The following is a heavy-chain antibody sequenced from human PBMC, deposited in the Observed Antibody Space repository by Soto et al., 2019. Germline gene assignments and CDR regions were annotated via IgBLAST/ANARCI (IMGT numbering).Heavy chain of an antibody. D-gene: IGHD4-17*01. V-gene: IGHV3-48*03. Sequence: EVHLVESGGGSVQPGGSLRLSCAASGFTFSGYGMNWVRQAPGKGLEWISYITSSGSLIYYGDSLKGRFTISRDNAKNSLFLQMNSLRAADTAVYYCATTVTTVDYWGQGTLVTVSS. CDR3: ATTVTTVDY. CDR1: GFTFSGYG. J-gene: IGHJ4*02. CDR2: ITSSGSLI.